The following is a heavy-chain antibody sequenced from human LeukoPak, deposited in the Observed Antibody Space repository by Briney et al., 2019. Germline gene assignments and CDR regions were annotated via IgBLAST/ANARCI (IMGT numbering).Heavy chain of an antibody. Sequence: SETLSLTCTVSGGSISSYYWSWIRQPPGKGLEWIGYIYYSGSTNYNPSLKSRVTISVDTSKNQFSLKLSSVTAADTAVYYCARHVRDSNWFDPWGQGTLVTVSS. V-gene: IGHV4-59*08. J-gene: IGHJ5*02. CDR1: GGSISSYY. CDR3: ARHVRDSNWFDP. D-gene: IGHD5-24*01. CDR2: IYYSGST.